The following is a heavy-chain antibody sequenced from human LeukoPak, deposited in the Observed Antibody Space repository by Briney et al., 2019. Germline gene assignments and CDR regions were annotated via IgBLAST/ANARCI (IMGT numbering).Heavy chain of an antibody. CDR1: GFTFDDYA. Sequence: GRSLRLSCAASGFTFDDYAMHWVRQAPGKGLEWVSGISGNSGSIGYADSVKGRFTISRDNAKNSLYLQMNSLRAEDTALYYCAKDEESGYGDYVGAFDIWGQGTMVTVSS. CDR3: AKDEESGYGDYVGAFDI. D-gene: IGHD4-17*01. J-gene: IGHJ3*02. V-gene: IGHV3-9*01. CDR2: ISGNSGSI.